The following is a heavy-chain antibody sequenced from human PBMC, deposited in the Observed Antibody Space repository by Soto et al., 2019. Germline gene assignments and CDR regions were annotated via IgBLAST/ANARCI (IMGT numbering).Heavy chain of an antibody. J-gene: IGHJ4*02. CDR1: GFTFSSYG. D-gene: IGHD6-19*01. CDR3: ARDLGYSSLSAGDY. Sequence: GGSLRLSCAASGFTFSSYGMHWVRQAPGKGLEWVAVIWYDGSNKYYADSVKGRFTISRDNSKNTLYLQMNSLRAEDTAVYYCARDLGYSSLSAGDYWGQGTLVTVSS. CDR2: IWYDGSNK. V-gene: IGHV3-33*01.